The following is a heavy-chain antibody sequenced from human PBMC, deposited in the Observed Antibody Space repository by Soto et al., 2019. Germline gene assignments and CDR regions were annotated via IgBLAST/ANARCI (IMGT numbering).Heavy chain of an antibody. Sequence: EVQLVESGGGLVQPGGSMRLSCAASGFSFSVSSMHWVRQASGKGLEWLGRIRSKASNYATTYSESVRGRFIISRDDSQYTMFLQMNSLRTEDTAMYYCAIEAAGFGHWGQGTLVTVSS. D-gene: IGHD6-13*01. V-gene: IGHV3-73*01. CDR1: GFSFSVSS. CDR3: AIEAAGFGH. J-gene: IGHJ4*02. CDR2: IRSKASNYAT.